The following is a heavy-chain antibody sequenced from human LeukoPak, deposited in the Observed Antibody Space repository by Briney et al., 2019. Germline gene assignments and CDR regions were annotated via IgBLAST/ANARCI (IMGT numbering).Heavy chain of an antibody. D-gene: IGHD3-10*01. CDR2: IIPIFGTA. V-gene: IGHV1-69*01. CDR1: GGTFSSYA. CDR3: AKDMERAYGSAYYYYYGMDV. J-gene: IGHJ6*02. Sequence: SVNVSCKASGGTFSSYAISWVRQAPGQGLEWMGGIIPIFGTANYAQKFQGRVTITADESTSTAYMELSSLRAEDTALYYCAKDMERAYGSAYYYYYGMDVWGQGTTVTVSS.